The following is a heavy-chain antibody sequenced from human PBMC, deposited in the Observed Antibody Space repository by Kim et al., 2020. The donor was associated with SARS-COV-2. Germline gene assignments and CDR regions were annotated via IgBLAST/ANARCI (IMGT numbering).Heavy chain of an antibody. V-gene: IGHV3-30*04. CDR3: AREPYGSGSYYNYYCGMDV. D-gene: IGHD3-10*01. CDR2: ISYDGSNK. Sequence: GGSLRLSCAASGFTFSSYAMHWVRQAPGKGLEWVAVISYDGSNKYYADSVKGRFTISRDNSKNTLYLQMNSLRAEDTAVYYCAREPYGSGSYYNYYCGMDVWGQGTTVTVSS. CDR1: GFTFSSYA. J-gene: IGHJ6*02.